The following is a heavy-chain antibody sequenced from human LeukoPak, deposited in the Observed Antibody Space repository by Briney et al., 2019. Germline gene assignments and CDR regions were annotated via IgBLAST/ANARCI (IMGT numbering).Heavy chain of an antibody. V-gene: IGHV3-23*01. Sequence: GGSLRLSCAASGFTFSRYAMSWVRQAPGKGLEWVSAISGSGGSTYYADSVKGRFTISRDNAKNSLYLQMNSLRAEDTALYYCAKDITLAVAGTPAAFDIWGQGTMVTVSS. D-gene: IGHD6-19*01. CDR1: GFTFSRYA. CDR2: ISGSGGST. J-gene: IGHJ3*02. CDR3: AKDITLAVAGTPAAFDI.